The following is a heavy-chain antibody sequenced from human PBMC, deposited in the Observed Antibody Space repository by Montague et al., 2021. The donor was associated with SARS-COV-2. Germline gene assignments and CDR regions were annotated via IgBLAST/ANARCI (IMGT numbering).Heavy chain of an antibody. CDR2: VHHGGST. CDR1: GGSFSTYS. D-gene: IGHD3-10*01. V-gene: IGHV4-34*01. J-gene: IGHJ6*03. CDR3: ARLGGGVVPSPILGVGPYYSYYYMDV. Sequence: SETLSLTCAVHGGSFSTYSWNWIRQPPGKGLEWIGEVHHGGSTNYNPSLKSRVTISADTSKNQFSLKLTSVAAADTAVYYCARLGGGVVPSPILGVGPYYSYYYMDVWGKGITVTVSS.